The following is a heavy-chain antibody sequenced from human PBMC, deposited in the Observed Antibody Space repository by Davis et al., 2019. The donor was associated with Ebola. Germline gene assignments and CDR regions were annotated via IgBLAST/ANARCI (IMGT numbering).Heavy chain of an antibody. J-gene: IGHJ3*02. CDR3: ATDPLTTVITAAFDI. D-gene: IGHD4-17*01. CDR1: GYTFTSYY. Sequence: ASVKVSCKASGYTFTSYYMHWVRQAPGQGLEWMGIINPSGGSTSYAQKFQGRVTMTRETSTSTVYMELSSLRSEDTAVYYCATDPLTTVITAAFDIWGQGTMVTVSS. V-gene: IGHV1-46*01. CDR2: INPSGGST.